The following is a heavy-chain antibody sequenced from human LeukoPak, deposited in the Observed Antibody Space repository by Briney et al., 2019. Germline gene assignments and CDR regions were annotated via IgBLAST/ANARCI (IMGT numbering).Heavy chain of an antibody. Sequence: GGSLRLSCAASGFTFSDYCMSWIRQAPGKGLEWVSYISSSGSTIYYADSVKGRFTISRDNAKNSLYLQMNSLRAEDTAVYYCARASRYGLNWFDPWGQGTLVTVSS. CDR2: ISSSGSTI. J-gene: IGHJ5*02. D-gene: IGHD3-10*01. CDR3: ARASRYGLNWFDP. V-gene: IGHV3-11*04. CDR1: GFTFSDYC.